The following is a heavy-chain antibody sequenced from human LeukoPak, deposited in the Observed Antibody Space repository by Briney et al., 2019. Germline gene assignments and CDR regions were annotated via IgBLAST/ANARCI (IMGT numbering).Heavy chain of an antibody. CDR3: AKTALAAAAFDY. CDR2: ISWNSGSI. Sequence: PGGSLRLSCAASGFTFDDYAMHWVRQAPGKGLEWVSGISWNSGSIGYADSVKGRFTISRDNAKNSLYLQMNSLRAEDTALYYCAKTALAAAAFDYWGQGTLVTVSS. D-gene: IGHD6-13*01. CDR1: GFTFDDYA. V-gene: IGHV3-9*01. J-gene: IGHJ4*02.